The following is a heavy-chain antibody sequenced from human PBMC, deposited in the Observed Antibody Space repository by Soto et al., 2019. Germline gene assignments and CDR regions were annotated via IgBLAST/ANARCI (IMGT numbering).Heavy chain of an antibody. Sequence: GGSLRLSCAASGFTFSSYAMHWVRQAPGKGLEWVAVISYDGSNKYYADSVKGRFTISRDNSKNTLYLQMNSLRAEDTAVYYCARAGDDFWSGYYLSPFDYWGQGTLVTVSS. D-gene: IGHD3-3*01. V-gene: IGHV3-30-3*01. J-gene: IGHJ4*02. CDR1: GFTFSSYA. CDR2: ISYDGSNK. CDR3: ARAGDDFWSGYYLSPFDY.